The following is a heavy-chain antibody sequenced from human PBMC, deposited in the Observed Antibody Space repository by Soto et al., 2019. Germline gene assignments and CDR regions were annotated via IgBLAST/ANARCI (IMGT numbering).Heavy chain of an antibody. CDR3: THRRAGLNGV. CDR1: GFSLSTTAVG. Sequence: SGPTLVNPTQTLTLTCTFSGFSLSTTAVGVGWVRQPPGKALEWLALIYWNDEKCYSPSLKNRLSITKDTSKTRVVLTMTNMDPLDTARYYCTHRRAGLNGVWGQGILVTVSS. CDR2: IYWNDEK. J-gene: IGHJ1*01. D-gene: IGHD2-8*01. V-gene: IGHV2-5*01.